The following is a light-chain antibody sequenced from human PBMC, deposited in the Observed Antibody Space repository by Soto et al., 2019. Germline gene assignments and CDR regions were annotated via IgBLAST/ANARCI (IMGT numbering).Light chain of an antibody. Sequence: DIQMTQSPSSLSASVGDRVTITCRASQSISSYLNWYQQKPGKAPKLLIYAASSLQSGVPSRFSGSGSGTDFTLTISSLQPEDFATYYCQQSYSTPGTSGGGTKAEIK. CDR2: AAS. J-gene: IGKJ4*01. CDR1: QSISSY. V-gene: IGKV1-39*01. CDR3: QQSYSTPGT.